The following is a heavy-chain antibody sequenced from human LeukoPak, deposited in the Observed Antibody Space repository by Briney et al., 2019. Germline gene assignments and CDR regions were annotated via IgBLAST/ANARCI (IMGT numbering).Heavy chain of an antibody. Sequence: GGSLRLSCAASGFTFSSYAMSWVRQAPGKGLEWVSAISGSGGSTYYADSVRGRFTISRDNSKNTLSLQMNGLRPEDTAVYYCAKSWGYTRPYYNYMDVWGKGTTVTVSS. V-gene: IGHV3-23*01. CDR2: ISGSGGST. CDR3: AKSWGYTRPYYNYMDV. D-gene: IGHD3-16*02. CDR1: GFTFSSYA. J-gene: IGHJ6*03.